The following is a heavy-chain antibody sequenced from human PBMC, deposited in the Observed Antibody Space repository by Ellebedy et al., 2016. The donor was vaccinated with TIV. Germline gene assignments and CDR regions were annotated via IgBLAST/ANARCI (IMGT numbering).Heavy chain of an antibody. D-gene: IGHD2-21*01. J-gene: IGHJ3*02. CDR3: ARGRRDCRGDKCRHPLSTAFDI. CDR2: MHQSEVT. V-gene: IGHV4-34*01. Sequence: SETLSLTCTVSGESFSLFSLSWFRQPPGKGLEWIAEMHQSEVTAYNPSLKRRVTLSEDTSKNQFSLNLTSVTAADTARYYCARGRRDCRGDKCRHPLSTAFDIWGQGTMVIVSS. CDR1: GESFSLFS.